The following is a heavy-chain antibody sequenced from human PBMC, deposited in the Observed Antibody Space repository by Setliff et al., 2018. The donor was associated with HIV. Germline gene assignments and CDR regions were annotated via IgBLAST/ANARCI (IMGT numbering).Heavy chain of an antibody. CDR1: GGSINSHY. CDR3: ARGWQLGFPGTYYYYMDV. D-gene: IGHD3-16*01. J-gene: IGHJ6*03. CDR2: IYYTGST. Sequence: PSETLSLTCSVSGGSINSHYWSWIRQPLGKGLEWMGNIYYTGSTKYNSSLKSRLTMSVETSKNQISLNLRSVTAADAAVYYCARGWQLGFPGTYYYYMDVWGKGTTVTVSS. V-gene: IGHV4-59*11.